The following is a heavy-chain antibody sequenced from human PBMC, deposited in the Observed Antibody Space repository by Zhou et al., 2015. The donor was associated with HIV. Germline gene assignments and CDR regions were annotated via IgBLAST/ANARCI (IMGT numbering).Heavy chain of an antibody. CDR2: HPYVYQS. D-gene: IGHD4-17*01. CDR3: ARGFSHGDYEVFFKE. Sequence: QVYLVQSGAELRKPGSSVKVSCKTYGAPFNTFALNWVRQAPGQGPEWMGTPHPYVYQSRLFTKISGRVTMTADMSTDTGYMELSGLRFEDTAVYYCARGFSHGDYEVFFKEWGRGTLVTVS. CDR1: GAPFNTFA. J-gene: IGHJ1*01. V-gene: IGHV1-69*06.